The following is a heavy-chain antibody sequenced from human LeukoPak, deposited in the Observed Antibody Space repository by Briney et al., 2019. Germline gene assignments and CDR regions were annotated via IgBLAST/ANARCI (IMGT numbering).Heavy chain of an antibody. J-gene: IGHJ5*02. CDR1: GGSIGSYY. D-gene: IGHD2-21*02. CDR2: IHSSGST. CDR3: ARVTDPRYNWFDP. V-gene: IGHV4-4*07. Sequence: PSETLSLTCSVSGGSIGSYYWTWIRQSPGKGPEWIGRIHSSGSTNYNPSLKSRVNMSVDTSKDQFSLKLNSVTAADTAVYYCARVTDPRYNWFDPWGQGTLVTVSS.